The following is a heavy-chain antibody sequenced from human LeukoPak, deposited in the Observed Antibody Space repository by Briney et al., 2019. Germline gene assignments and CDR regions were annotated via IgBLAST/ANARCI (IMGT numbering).Heavy chain of an antibody. Sequence: SETLSLTCAVYGGSFSGYYWSWIRQPPGKGLEWIGEINHSGSTNYNPSLKSRVTISVDTSKNQFSLKLSSVTAADTAVYYCARGGVTTVPFDCWGQGTLVTVSS. V-gene: IGHV4-34*01. CDR1: GGSFSGYY. D-gene: IGHD4-17*01. CDR3: ARGGVTTVPFDC. J-gene: IGHJ4*02. CDR2: INHSGST.